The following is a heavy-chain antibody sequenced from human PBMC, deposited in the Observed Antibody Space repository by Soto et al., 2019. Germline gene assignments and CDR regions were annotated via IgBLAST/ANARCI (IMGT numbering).Heavy chain of an antibody. CDR2: ISYDGSNK. D-gene: IGHD2-2*01. CDR1: GFTFSSYG. Sequence: QVQLVESGGGVVQPGRSLRLSCAASGFTFSSYGMHWVRQAPGKGLEWVAVISYDGSNKYYADSVKGRFTISRDNSKNTLYLQMNSLRAEDTAVYYCAKRYCSSTSCYDAFDIRGQGTMVTVSS. CDR3: AKRYCSSTSCYDAFDI. V-gene: IGHV3-30*18. J-gene: IGHJ3*02.